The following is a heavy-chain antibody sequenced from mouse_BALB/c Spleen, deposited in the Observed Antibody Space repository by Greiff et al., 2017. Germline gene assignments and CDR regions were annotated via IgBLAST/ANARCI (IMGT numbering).Heavy chain of an antibody. CDR2: ISSGGSYT. V-gene: IGHV5-6*01. CDR1: GFTFSSYG. D-gene: IGHD2-4*01. J-gene: IGHJ2*01. Sequence: EVQVVESGGDLVKPGGSLKLSCAASGFTFSSYGMSWVRQTPDKRLEWVATISSGGSYTYYPDSVKGRFTISRDNAKNTLYLQMSSLKSEDTAMYYCARPYTMITTYYFDYWGQGTTLTVSS. CDR3: ARPYTMITTYYFDY.